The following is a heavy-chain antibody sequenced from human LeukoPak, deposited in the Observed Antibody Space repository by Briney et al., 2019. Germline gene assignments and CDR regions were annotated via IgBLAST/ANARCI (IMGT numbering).Heavy chain of an antibody. CDR3: AKDLMDDYVWGSYRYGGYFDY. CDR1: GFTFSDTW. CDR2: IRSDGSDT. V-gene: IGHV3-74*01. J-gene: IGHJ4*02. Sequence: GGSLRLSCAASGFTFSDTWMHWVRQAPGKGLVWVSRIRSDGSDTRYAESVKGRFTISRDNAKNTLYLQMNSLRAEDTAVYYCAKDLMDDYVWGSYRYGGYFDYWGQGTLVTVSS. D-gene: IGHD3-16*02.